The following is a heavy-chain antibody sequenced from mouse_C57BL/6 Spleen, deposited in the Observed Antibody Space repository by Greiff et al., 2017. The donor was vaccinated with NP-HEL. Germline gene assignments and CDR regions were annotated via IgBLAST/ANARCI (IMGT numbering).Heavy chain of an antibody. CDR1: GYAFSSYW. D-gene: IGHD1-1*01. V-gene: IGHV1-80*01. J-gene: IGHJ4*01. Sequence: QVQLQQSGAELVKPGASVKISCKASGYAFSSYWMNWVKQRPGKGLEWIGQIYPGDGDTNYNGKFEGKATLTADKSSSTAYMQLSSLTSEDSAVYFCARSGYYGYAMDDWGQGTSVTVSS. CDR2: IYPGDGDT. CDR3: ARSGYYGYAMDD.